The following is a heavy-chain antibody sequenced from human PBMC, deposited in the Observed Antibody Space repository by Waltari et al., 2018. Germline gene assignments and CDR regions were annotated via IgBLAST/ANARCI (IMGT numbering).Heavy chain of an antibody. CDR3: ATVSEYSSSPLAFDI. CDR1: GYTLTELS. J-gene: IGHJ3*02. V-gene: IGHV1-24*01. CDR2: FDHEDGET. Sequence: QVQLVQSGAEVKKPGASVKVSCKVSGYTLTELSMHWVRQAPGKGLEWMGGFDHEDGETIYAQKFQGRVSMTEDTSTDTAYMELSSLRSEDTAVYYCATVSEYSSSPLAFDIWGQGTMVTVSS. D-gene: IGHD6-13*01.